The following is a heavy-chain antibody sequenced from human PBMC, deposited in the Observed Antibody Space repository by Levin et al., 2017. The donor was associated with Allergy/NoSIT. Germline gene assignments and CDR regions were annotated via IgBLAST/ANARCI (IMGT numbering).Heavy chain of an antibody. D-gene: IGHD1-26*01. J-gene: IGHJ4*02. CDR2: VSYGGDYT. CDR1: GFTFSTYA. V-gene: IGHV3-23*01. Sequence: HAGGSLRLSCAASGFTFSTYAMNWVRQAPGQGLEWVSSVSYGGDYTFYADSVKGRFTISRDNSKNTLYLQMNSLRAEDTALYYCAKDDGTAYYSFDSWGQGTLVTVSS. CDR3: AKDDGTAYYSFDS.